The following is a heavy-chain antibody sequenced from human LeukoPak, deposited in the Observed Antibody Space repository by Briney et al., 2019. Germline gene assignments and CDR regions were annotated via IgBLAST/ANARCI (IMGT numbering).Heavy chain of an antibody. CDR3: AKVHCSGGSCYSGDY. D-gene: IGHD2-15*01. V-gene: IGHV3-23*01. J-gene: IGHJ4*02. CDR1: GFTFSSYA. CDR2: ISGSGGST. Sequence: GGSLRLSCAASGFTFSSYAMRWVRQAPGKGLEWVSAISGSGGSTYYADSVKGRFTISRDNSKNTLYLQMNSLKTEDTAVYYCAKVHCSGGSCYSGDYWGQGILVTVSS.